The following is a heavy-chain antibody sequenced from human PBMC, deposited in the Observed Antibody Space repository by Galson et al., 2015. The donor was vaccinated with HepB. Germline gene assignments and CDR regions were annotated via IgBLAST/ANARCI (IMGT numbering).Heavy chain of an antibody. Sequence: SLRLSCAASGFTFSGSIIHWVRQTSAKGLEWVGHVRTKTNNYAAASAASVKGRFTISSDDSKNTAYLQMCSLKTEDTAVDYCALQELIAVPSAMLIRRATHYYMDGWGKGTTVTVFS. J-gene: IGHJ6*03. CDR2: VRTKTNNYAA. CDR1: GFTFSGSI. V-gene: IGHV3-73*01. D-gene: IGHD2-2*01. CDR3: ALQELIAVPSAMLIRRATHYYMDG.